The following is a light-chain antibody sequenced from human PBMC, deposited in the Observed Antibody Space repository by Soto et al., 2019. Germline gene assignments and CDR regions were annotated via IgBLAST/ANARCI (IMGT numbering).Light chain of an antibody. CDR1: QSVSSY. V-gene: IGKV3-11*01. Sequence: EIVLTQSPATLSLSPGERATLSCRASQSVSSYLAWYQQKPGQAPRLLIYDASNRATGIPARFSGSGSGTDFPLTISSLEPEDFAVYYCQQRGLTFGGGTKVEIK. CDR3: QQRGLT. CDR2: DAS. J-gene: IGKJ4*01.